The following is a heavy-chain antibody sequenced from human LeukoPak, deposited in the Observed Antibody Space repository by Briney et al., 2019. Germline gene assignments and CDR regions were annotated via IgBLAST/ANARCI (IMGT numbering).Heavy chain of an antibody. Sequence: GASVKVSCKASGYTFTTYSLAWVRQAPGQSLEWMGWISVNNGGTNYAQSFQDRVTLTRDTSTNTAYLELSSLTSDDTAVYYCTRDGDWHHQDFDLWGQGTLVTVSS. V-gene: IGHV1-18*01. D-gene: IGHD2-21*01. J-gene: IGHJ4*02. CDR3: TRDGDWHHQDFDL. CDR1: GYTFTTYS. CDR2: ISVNNGGT.